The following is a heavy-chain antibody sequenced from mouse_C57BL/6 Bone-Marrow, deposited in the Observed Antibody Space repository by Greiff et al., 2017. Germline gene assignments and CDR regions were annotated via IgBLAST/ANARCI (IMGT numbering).Heavy chain of an antibody. CDR2: IYPGGGYT. Sequence: QVQLQESGAELVRPGTSVKMSCKASGYTFTNYWIGWAKQRPGHGLEWIGDIYPGGGYTNYNEKFKGKATLTVDKSSSTAYMQFSSLTSEDSAISYCARRGSDGYAMDYWGQGTSVTVSS. CDR1: GYTFTNYW. CDR3: ARRGSDGYAMDY. V-gene: IGHV1-63*01. D-gene: IGHD1-1*02. J-gene: IGHJ4*01.